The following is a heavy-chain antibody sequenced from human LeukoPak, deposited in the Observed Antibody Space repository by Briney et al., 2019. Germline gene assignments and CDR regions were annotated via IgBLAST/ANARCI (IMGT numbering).Heavy chain of an antibody. D-gene: IGHD4-17*01. CDR1: GLTFSSYW. Sequence: GGSLRLSCVASGLTFSSYWMSWVRQAPGKGLEWVANIKQDGGEKYYVDSVVGRFTISRDNAKNSLYLQMNSLRAEDTAVYYCARDDGDYAHPVDYWGQGTLVTVSS. CDR3: ARDDGDYAHPVDY. V-gene: IGHV3-7*01. CDR2: IKQDGGEK. J-gene: IGHJ4*02.